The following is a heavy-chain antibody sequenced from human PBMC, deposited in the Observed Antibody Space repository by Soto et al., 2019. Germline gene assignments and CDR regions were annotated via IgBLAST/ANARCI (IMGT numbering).Heavy chain of an antibody. CDR3: ARAGGLGAVAADY. V-gene: IGHV4-30-2*01. D-gene: IGHD6-19*01. CDR1: GGSISSGGYS. CDR2: IYHSGST. J-gene: IGHJ4*02. Sequence: QLQLQESGSGLVKPSQTLSLTCAVSGGSISSGGYSWSWIRQPPGKGLEWIGYIYHSGSTYYNPALKSRVTISVDRVKNQFSLKLSPVTGADTAVYYCARAGGLGAVAADYWGQGTLVTVSS.